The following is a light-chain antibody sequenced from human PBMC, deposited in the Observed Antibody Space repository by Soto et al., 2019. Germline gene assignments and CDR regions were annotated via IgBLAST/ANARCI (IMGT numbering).Light chain of an antibody. J-gene: IGKJ5*01. CDR1: QDITGY. CDR3: HSRA. CDR2: AAS. Sequence: AIRMTQSPSSLSASTGDRVTITCRASQDITGYLAWYQQKPGKAPKLLIYAASTLQSGVPSRFSGSGSETEFTLTISRLQPDDFATYFCHSRAFGQGTRLEIK. V-gene: IGKV1-8*01.